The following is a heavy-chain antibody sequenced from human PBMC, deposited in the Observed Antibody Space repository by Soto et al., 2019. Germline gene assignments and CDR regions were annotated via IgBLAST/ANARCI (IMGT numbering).Heavy chain of an antibody. J-gene: IGHJ4*02. CDR1: GFTFSSYA. CDR3: AKDPLYSSSWIYYYFDY. V-gene: IGHV3-23*01. CDR2: ISGSGGST. Sequence: PGGSLRLSCAASGFTFSSYAMSWVRQAPGKGLEWVSAISGSGGSTYYADSVKGRFTISRDNSKNTLYLQMNSLRAEDTAVYYCAKDPLYSSSWIYYYFDYWGQGTLVTVSS. D-gene: IGHD6-13*01.